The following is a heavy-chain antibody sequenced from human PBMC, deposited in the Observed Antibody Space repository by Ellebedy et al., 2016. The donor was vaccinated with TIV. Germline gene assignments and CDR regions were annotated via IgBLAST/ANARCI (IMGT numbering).Heavy chain of an antibody. CDR1: GYTFTNYA. CDR2: INAGNGNT. D-gene: IGHD3-10*01. V-gene: IGHV1-3*01. CDR3: ARVYGAFNWFDP. Sequence: AASVKVSCKASGYTFTNYAMHLVRQAPRQRLEWMGWINAGNGNTKYSQKLQGRVTITRDTSARTAYMELSSLRSEDTAVYYCARVYGAFNWFDPWGQGTLVTVSS. J-gene: IGHJ5*02.